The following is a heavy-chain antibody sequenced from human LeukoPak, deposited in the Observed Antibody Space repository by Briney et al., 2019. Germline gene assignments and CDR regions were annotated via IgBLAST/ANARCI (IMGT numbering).Heavy chain of an antibody. CDR2: IYYSGST. V-gene: IGHV4-39*01. CDR3: ARGVTLIVVVIHDWYFDL. Sequence: SETLSLTCTVSGGSISSSSYYWGWIRQPPGKGLEWIGSIYYSGSTSYNPSLKSRVAISVGTSKNQFSLKLSSVTAADTAVYYCARGVTLIVVVIHDWYFDLWGRGTVFTVSS. D-gene: IGHD3-22*01. J-gene: IGHJ2*01. CDR1: GGSISSSSYY.